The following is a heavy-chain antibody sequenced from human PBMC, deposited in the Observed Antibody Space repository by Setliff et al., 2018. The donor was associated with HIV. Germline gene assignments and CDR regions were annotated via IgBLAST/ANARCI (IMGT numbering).Heavy chain of an antibody. Sequence: SETLSLTCTVSGGSISSGDYYWSWIRQPAGKGLEWIGRIYTSGSTNYNPSLKSRVTISVDTSKNQFSLKLSSVTAADTAMYYCARVALLRYPEAFDIWGQGTMVTVSS. CDR2: IYTSGST. V-gene: IGHV4-61*02. D-gene: IGHD3-9*01. CDR3: ARVALLRYPEAFDI. J-gene: IGHJ3*02. CDR1: GGSISSGDYY.